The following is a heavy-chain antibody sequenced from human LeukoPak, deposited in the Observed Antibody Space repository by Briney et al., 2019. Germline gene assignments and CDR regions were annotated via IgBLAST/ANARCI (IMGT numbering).Heavy chain of an antibody. CDR2: IYHSGST. D-gene: IGHD2-2*01. Sequence: SETLSLTCAVSGGSISSSNWWSWVRQPPGKGLEWIGEIYHSGSTNYNPSLKSQVTISVDKSKNQFSLKLSSVTAADTAVYYCAREVVVPAAMLCYFDYWGQGTLVTVSS. V-gene: IGHV4-4*02. CDR1: GGSISSSNW. CDR3: AREVVVPAAMLCYFDY. J-gene: IGHJ4*02.